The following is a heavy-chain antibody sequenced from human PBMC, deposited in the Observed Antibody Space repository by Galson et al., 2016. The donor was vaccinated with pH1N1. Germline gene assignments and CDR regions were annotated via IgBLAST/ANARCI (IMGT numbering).Heavy chain of an antibody. CDR1: GGTFNSNG. CDR3: AREGYYDVDLSDWYFDL. CDR2: IIPILGTP. Sequence: SVKVSCKASGGTFNSNGLSWVRQAPGQGLEWMGRIIPILGTPNYAQKFQGKITITADESTSTAYMELSSLRSEDTALYYCAREGYYDVDLSDWYFDLWGRGTLVTVSS. J-gene: IGHJ2*01. D-gene: IGHD3-22*01. V-gene: IGHV1-69*13.